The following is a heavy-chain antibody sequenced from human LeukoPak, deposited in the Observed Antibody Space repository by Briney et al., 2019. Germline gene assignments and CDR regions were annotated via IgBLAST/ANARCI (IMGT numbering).Heavy chain of an antibody. J-gene: IGHJ4*02. D-gene: IGHD3-9*01. Sequence: SVAVSRKASGGTFSSYAISWVRQAPGQGLEWMGGIIPIFGTANYAQKFQGRVTITADESTSTAYMQLSSLRSEDTAVYYCARASSRLRYFDCFDYWGQGPGGPDSS. CDR1: GGTFSSYA. V-gene: IGHV1-69*13. CDR2: IIPIFGTA. CDR3: ARASSRLRYFDCFDY.